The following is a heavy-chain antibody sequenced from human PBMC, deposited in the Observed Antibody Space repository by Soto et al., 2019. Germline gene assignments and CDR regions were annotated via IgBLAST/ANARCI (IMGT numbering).Heavy chain of an antibody. CDR3: ARSLWFGEFRTNSYGMDV. CDR2: IIPIFGTA. D-gene: IGHD3-10*01. V-gene: IGHV1-69*01. J-gene: IGHJ6*02. Sequence: GASVKVSCKASGGTFSSYAISWVRQAPGQGLEWMGGIIPIFGTANYAQKFQGRVTITADESTSTAYMELSSLRSEDTAVYYCARSLWFGEFRTNSYGMDVWGQGTTVTVSS. CDR1: GGTFSSYA.